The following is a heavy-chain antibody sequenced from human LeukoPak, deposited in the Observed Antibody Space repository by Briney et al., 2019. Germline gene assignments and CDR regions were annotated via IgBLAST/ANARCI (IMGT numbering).Heavy chain of an antibody. J-gene: IGHJ3*02. CDR2: KWDDGTQE. Sequence: GRSLRLSCTTSGYTLSDHVMHSVRQAPGKRLEWVAFKWDDGTQEYYADSGKGRFAISRDNSKNTVHLQMNSVRVEDTALYLCAREGGASTGEGGFDMWGPGTMVTVSS. CDR1: GYTLSDHV. D-gene: IGHD2-8*02. CDR3: AREGGASTGEGGFDM. V-gene: IGHV3-30*09.